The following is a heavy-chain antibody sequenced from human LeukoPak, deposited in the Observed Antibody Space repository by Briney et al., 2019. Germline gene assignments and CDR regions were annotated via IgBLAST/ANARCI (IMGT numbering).Heavy chain of an antibody. CDR3: ARGLLLWFGDHFDY. V-gene: IGHV3-48*03. CDR1: GFTFRNYE. CDR2: ITTTGDRV. J-gene: IGHJ4*02. Sequence: PGGSLRLSCVASGFTFRNYEMNWVRQAPGKGLEWISYITTTGDRVHYADSVKGRFTISRDNAKNSLYLEMNSLRAEDTGVFCARGLLLWFGDHFDYWGQGTLVTVSS. D-gene: IGHD3-10*01.